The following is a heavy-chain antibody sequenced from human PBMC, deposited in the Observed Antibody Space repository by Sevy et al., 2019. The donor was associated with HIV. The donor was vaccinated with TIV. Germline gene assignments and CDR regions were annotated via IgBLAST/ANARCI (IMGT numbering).Heavy chain of an antibody. Sequence: ASVKVSCKASGYTFYIHWVRQAPGQGLEWMGRVTPNSGATSYAQKFQDRVAMTMDTSINTAYMELSGLKSDDTAIYYCAGQSLGWYNWFDPWGQGTLVTVSS. CDR1: GYTFY. CDR2: VTPNSGAT. CDR3: AGQSLGWYNWFDP. D-gene: IGHD6-19*01. V-gene: IGHV1-2*06. J-gene: IGHJ5*02.